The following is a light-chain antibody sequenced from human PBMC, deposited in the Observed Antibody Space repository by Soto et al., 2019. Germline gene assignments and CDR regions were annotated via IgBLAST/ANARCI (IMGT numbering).Light chain of an antibody. CDR1: SSDVGGYNY. CDR2: EVS. CDR3: SSHTSSSALV. Sequence: QSVLTQPASISGSPGQSITISCTGTSSDVGGYNYVSWYQQHPGKAPKLMIYEVSNRPSGVSNRFSGSKSGNTASLIISGLQAEDEADYYCSSHTSSSALVVGTGTKVTAL. J-gene: IGLJ1*01. V-gene: IGLV2-14*01.